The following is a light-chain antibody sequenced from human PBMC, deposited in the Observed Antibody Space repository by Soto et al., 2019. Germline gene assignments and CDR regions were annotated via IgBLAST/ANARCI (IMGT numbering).Light chain of an antibody. Sequence: DIHLTQYPSSLSASVGDRVTITCRASQSITNNLAWYQQKPGNPPRLLIYEESTLHSGVPSRFSGRKVGTQFILTIDSLQPEDFATYYCQQVKSYPRTFGGGTNVEIK. CDR2: EES. V-gene: IGKV1-9*01. J-gene: IGKJ4*01. CDR1: QSITNN. CDR3: QQVKSYPRT.